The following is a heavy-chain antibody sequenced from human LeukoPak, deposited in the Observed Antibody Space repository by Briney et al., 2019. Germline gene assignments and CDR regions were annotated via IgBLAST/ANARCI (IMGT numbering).Heavy chain of an antibody. V-gene: IGHV4-59*08. J-gene: IGHJ4*02. CDR2: LYYSESP. CDR3: ARRSNGSPQSYFDY. Sequence: SETLSLTCTVSGDSINGYYWSWIRQPPGKGLKWIGYLYYSESPAYNPSLKSRVTISVDPSKNQFSLKLSSVTAADTAVYYCARRSNGSPQSYFDYWGQGTLVTVSS. D-gene: IGHD6-25*01. CDR1: GDSINGYY.